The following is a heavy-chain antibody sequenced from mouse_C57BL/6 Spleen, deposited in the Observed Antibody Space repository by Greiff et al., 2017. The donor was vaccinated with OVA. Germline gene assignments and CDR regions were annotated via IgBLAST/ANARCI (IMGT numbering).Heavy chain of an antibody. Sequence: EVQLVESGGGLVKPGGSLKLSCAASGFTFSDYGMHWVRQAPEKGLEWVAYISSGSSTIYYADTVKGRFTISRDNAKNTLFLQMTRLRSDDTAMYYCARQTGTGFFFDYWGQGTTLTVSS. D-gene: IGHD4-1*01. V-gene: IGHV5-17*01. CDR3: ARQTGTGFFFDY. CDR1: GFTFSDYG. CDR2: ISSGSSTI. J-gene: IGHJ2*01.